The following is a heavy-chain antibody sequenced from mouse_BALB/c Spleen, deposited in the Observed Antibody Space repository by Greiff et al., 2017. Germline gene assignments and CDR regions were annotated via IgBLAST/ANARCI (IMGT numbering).Heavy chain of an antibody. CDR2: ISSGGST. D-gene: IGHD1-1*02. J-gene: IGHJ3*01. CDR3: ARGLYGGSY. CDR1: GFTFSSYA. Sequence: EVMLVESGGGLVKPGGSLKLSCAASGFTFSSYAMSWVRQTPEKRLEWVASISSGGSTYYPDSVKGRFTISRDNARNILYLQMSSLRSEDTAMYYCARGLYGGSYWGQGTLVTVSA. V-gene: IGHV5-6-5*01.